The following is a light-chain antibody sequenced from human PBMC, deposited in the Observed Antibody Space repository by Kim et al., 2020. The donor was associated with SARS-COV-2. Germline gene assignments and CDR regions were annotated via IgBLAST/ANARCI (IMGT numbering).Light chain of an antibody. CDR3: QQYYSTPWA. J-gene: IGKJ1*01. CDR2: WAS. Sequence: ATINCKSSQSVLYSSNNKNYLAWYQQQPGQSPRLLIYWASTRESGVPDRFSGSGSGTDFTLTISSLQAEDVAVYYCQQYYSTPWAFGQGTKVDIK. V-gene: IGKV4-1*01. CDR1: QSVLYSSNNKNY.